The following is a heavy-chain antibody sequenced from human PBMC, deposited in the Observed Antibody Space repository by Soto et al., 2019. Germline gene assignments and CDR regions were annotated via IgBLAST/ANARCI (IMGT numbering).Heavy chain of an antibody. J-gene: IGHJ4*02. CDR1: GGSISSGGYY. D-gene: IGHD3-22*01. CDR2: IYYSGNT. V-gene: IGHV4-31*02. CDR3: VRERSSGYSFDY. Sequence: LCGGSISSGGYYWSWIRQHPGKGLEWIGYIYYSGNTHYNPSLKSRVTISVDTSKNQFSLNLSSVTAADTAVYYCVRERSSGYSFDYWGQGTLVTVSS.